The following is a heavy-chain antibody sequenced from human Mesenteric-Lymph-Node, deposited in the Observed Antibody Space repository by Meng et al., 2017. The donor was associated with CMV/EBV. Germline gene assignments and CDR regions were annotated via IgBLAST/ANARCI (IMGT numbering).Heavy chain of an antibody. V-gene: IGHV1-2*02. Sequence: ASVKVSCKASGFTFTGYYMYWVRQAPGQGLEWMGWINPNSGGTNYAQKFQGRVTMTRDTSISTAYMELSRLSSDDTAVYYCARDLRRVRGYNGYEQTNGFDPWGQGTPVTVSS. CDR2: INPNSGGT. CDR1: GFTFTGYY. J-gene: IGHJ5*02. CDR3: ARDLRRVRGYNGYEQTNGFDP. D-gene: IGHD5-12*01.